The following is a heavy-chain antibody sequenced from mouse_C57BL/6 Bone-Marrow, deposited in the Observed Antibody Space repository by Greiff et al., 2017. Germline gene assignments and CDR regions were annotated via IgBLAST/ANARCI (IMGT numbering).Heavy chain of an antibody. CDR2: IYPRSGNT. CDR3: ARSYYGSSYYFEY. V-gene: IGHV1-81*01. J-gene: IGHJ2*01. Sequence: QVQLKESGAELARPGASVKLSCKASGYTFTSYGISWVKQRTGQGLEWIGEIYPRSGNTYYNEKFKGKATLTADKSSSTAYMELRSLTSEDSAVYFCARSYYGSSYYFEYWGQGTTLTVSS. D-gene: IGHD1-1*01. CDR1: GYTFTSYG.